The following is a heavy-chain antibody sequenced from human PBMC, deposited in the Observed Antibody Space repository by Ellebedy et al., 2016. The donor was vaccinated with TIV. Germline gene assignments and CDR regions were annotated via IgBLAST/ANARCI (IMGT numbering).Heavy chain of an antibody. J-gene: IGHJ3*02. Sequence: PGGSLRLSCAASGFTFGTYGMHWVRQAPGKGLEWVSYISSSSSTIYYADSVKGRFTISRDNAKNSLYLQMNSLRDEDTAVYYCAPLSVGTTTVTTDDAFDIWGQGTMVTVSS. CDR1: GFTFGTYG. CDR2: ISSSSSTI. D-gene: IGHD4-17*01. V-gene: IGHV3-48*02. CDR3: APLSVGTTTVTTDDAFDI.